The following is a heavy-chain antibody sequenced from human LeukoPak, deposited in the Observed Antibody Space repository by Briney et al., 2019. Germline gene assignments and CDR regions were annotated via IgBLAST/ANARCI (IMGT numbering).Heavy chain of an antibody. CDR2: IYPGYSDT. D-gene: IGHD5-18*01. CDR3: ARRAYSYEDQDYSFDY. J-gene: IGHJ4*02. Sequence: GGALKISCKGSGYTFTTYWIAWVREMPGEGLEGMGIIYPGYSDTRYKRSIQDQVTISVDKSVDNAYLKWSSLKASAIAFYYCARRAYSYEDQDYSFDYWGQGSLVTVSS. V-gene: IGHV5-51*01. CDR1: GYTFTTYW.